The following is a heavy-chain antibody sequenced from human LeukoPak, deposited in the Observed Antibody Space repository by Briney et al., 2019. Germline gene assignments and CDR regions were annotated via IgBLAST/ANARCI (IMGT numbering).Heavy chain of an antibody. V-gene: IGHV3-23*01. D-gene: IGHD3-22*01. CDR1: GFTFSSYA. J-gene: IGHJ4*02. Sequence: PGGSLRLSCAASGFTFSSYAMSWVRQAPGKGLEWVSAISGSGGSTYYADSVKGRFTISRDNSKNTLYLQMNSLRAEDTAVYYCAKDGSTMIVVVIRLDYWGQGTLVTASS. CDR3: AKDGSTMIVVVIRLDY. CDR2: ISGSGGST.